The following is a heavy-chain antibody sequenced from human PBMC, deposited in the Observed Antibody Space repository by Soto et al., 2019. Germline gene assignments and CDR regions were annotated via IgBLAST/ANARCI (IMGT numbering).Heavy chain of an antibody. Sequence: PSETLSLTCTVSGGSISSYYVSWIRQSAGKGLEWIGRIDTSGTTNHNPSLKSRVTMSVDASKNHFSLNLSSVTAADTAVYYCARGPRGYVYYHGMDVWGQGTTVTVSS. D-gene: IGHD3-10*01. J-gene: IGHJ6*02. V-gene: IGHV4-4*07. CDR1: GGSISSYY. CDR3: ARGPRGYVYYHGMDV. CDR2: IDTSGTT.